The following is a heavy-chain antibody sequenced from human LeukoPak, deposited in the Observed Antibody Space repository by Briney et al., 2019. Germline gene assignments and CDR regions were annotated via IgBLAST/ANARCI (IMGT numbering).Heavy chain of an antibody. Sequence: GGSLRLSCAASGFTFSDYSMNWVRQAPGKGLEWVSSISSSSNYIYYADSVKGRFTISRDNAKNSLYLQMNSLRAEDTAVYFCARGGGAFVWGQGTMVTVSS. CDR2: ISSSSNYI. D-gene: IGHD1-26*01. V-gene: IGHV3-21*01. J-gene: IGHJ3*01. CDR3: ARGGGAFV. CDR1: GFTFSDYS.